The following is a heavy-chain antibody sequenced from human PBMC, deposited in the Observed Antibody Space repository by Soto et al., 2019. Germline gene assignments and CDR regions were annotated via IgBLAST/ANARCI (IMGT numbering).Heavy chain of an antibody. V-gene: IGHV1-3*01. Sequence: ASVKVSCKASGYTFTSYAMHWVRQAPGQRLEWMGWINAGNGNTKYSQKFQGRVTITRDTSASTAYMELSSLRSEDTAVCYCARAPGIAVAGLWGQGTLVTVSS. CDR2: INAGNGNT. CDR3: ARAPGIAVAGL. D-gene: IGHD6-19*01. CDR1: GYTFTSYA. J-gene: IGHJ4*02.